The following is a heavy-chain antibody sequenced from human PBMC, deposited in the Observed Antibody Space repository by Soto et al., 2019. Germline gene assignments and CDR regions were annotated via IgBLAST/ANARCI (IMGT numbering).Heavy chain of an antibody. Sequence: GASVKVSCKASGGTFRTSAISWVRQAPGQGLEWMGWISAYNGNTNYAQKLQGRVTMTTDTSTSTAYMELRSLRSDDTAVYYCAREDDSSGYSPDYWGQGTLVTVSS. CDR1: GGTFRTSA. J-gene: IGHJ4*02. V-gene: IGHV1-18*01. CDR2: ISAYNGNT. D-gene: IGHD3-22*01. CDR3: AREDDSSGYSPDY.